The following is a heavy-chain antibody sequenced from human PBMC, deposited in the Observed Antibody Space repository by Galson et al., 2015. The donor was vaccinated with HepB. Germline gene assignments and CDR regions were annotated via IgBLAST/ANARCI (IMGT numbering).Heavy chain of an antibody. Sequence: SETLSLTCTVSGASISTYYWSWIRQPPGKGLEWIGYIYYSGNTNYNPSLKSRVTISVDTSKNQFSLKLSSVTPADTAVYYCARDSGNGGNFYWYFDLWGRGTLVTVSS. V-gene: IGHV4-59*01. D-gene: IGHD4-23*01. J-gene: IGHJ2*01. CDR1: GASISTYY. CDR3: ARDSGNGGNFYWYFDL. CDR2: IYYSGNT.